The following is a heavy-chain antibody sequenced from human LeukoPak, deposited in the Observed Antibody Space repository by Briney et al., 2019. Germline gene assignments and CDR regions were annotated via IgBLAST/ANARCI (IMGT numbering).Heavy chain of an antibody. CDR3: ACLLAANYYGMDV. CDR2: ISYDGSNK. V-gene: IGHV3-30*03. D-gene: IGHD2-2*01. J-gene: IGHJ6*02. Sequence: GGSLRLSCAASGFTFSSYGMHWVRQAPGKGLEWVAVISYDGSNKYYADSVKGRFTISRDNSKNTLYLQMNSRRAEDTAVYYCACLLAANYYGMDVWGQGTTVTVSS. CDR1: GFTFSSYG.